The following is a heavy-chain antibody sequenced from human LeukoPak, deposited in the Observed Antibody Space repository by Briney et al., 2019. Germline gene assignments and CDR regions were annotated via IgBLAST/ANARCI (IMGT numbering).Heavy chain of an antibody. CDR1: GYTLTELS. CDR2: FDPEDGET. V-gene: IGHV1-24*01. Sequence: EASVKVACKVSGYTLTELSMHWVRQAPGKGLEWMGGFDPEDGETIYAQKFQGRVTMTEDTSTDTAYMELSSLRSEDTVVYYCATDRGTTVVSKYYYYYGLDVWGQGTTVTVSS. D-gene: IGHD4-23*01. J-gene: IGHJ6*02. CDR3: ATDRGTTVVSKYYYYYGLDV.